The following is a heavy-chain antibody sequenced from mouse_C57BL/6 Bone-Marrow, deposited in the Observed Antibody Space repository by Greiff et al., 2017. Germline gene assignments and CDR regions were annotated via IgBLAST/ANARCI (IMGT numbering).Heavy chain of an antibody. J-gene: IGHJ3*01. Sequence: VQLQESGPGLVAPSQSLSITCTVSGFSLTSYAISWVRQPPGKGLEWLGVIWTGGGTNYNSALKARLSLSKDNSKGQVFLKMNSLQTDDTARYYCASLNWDGAWFAYWGQGTLVTVSA. CDR1: GFSLTSYA. CDR2: IWTGGGT. D-gene: IGHD4-1*01. V-gene: IGHV2-9-1*01. CDR3: ASLNWDGAWFAY.